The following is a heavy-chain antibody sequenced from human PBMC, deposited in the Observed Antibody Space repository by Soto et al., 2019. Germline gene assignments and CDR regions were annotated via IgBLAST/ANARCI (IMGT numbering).Heavy chain of an antibody. CDR1: GFTFSSYG. Sequence: GGSLRLSCAASGFTFSSYGMHWVRQAPGKGLEWVAVFSFDGSNKYYAASVKGRFTISRDNSKNTLYLQMNSLRFEDTAVYYCEGVAAAGDFDYWGQGTLVTVSS. V-gene: IGHV3-30*03. D-gene: IGHD6-13*01. CDR2: FSFDGSNK. CDR3: EGVAAAGDFDY. J-gene: IGHJ4*02.